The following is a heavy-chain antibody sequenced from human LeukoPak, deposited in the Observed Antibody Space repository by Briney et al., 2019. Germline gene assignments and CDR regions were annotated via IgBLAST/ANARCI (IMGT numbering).Heavy chain of an antibody. CDR2: INHSGST. CDR3: ARGDPITLIVVVHSGY. Sequence: LSETLSLTCTVYGGSFSGYYWSWIRQPPGNGLEWIGEINHSGSTNYNPSLKSRVTISVDTSKNQFSLKLSSVTAADTAVYYCARGDPITLIVVVHSGYWGQGTLVTVSS. J-gene: IGHJ4*02. CDR1: GGSFSGYY. D-gene: IGHD3-22*01. V-gene: IGHV4-34*01.